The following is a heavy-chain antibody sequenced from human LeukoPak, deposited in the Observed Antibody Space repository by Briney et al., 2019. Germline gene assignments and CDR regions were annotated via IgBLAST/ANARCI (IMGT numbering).Heavy chain of an antibody. CDR3: AKDISGFDSYYYGMDV. Sequence: GGSLRPSCAASGFTFDDYAMHWVRQAPGKGLEWVSGISWNRGSIGYADSVKGRFTISRDNAKNSLYLQMNSLRAEDTALYYCAKDISGFDSYYYGMDVWGQGTTVTVSS. CDR2: ISWNRGSI. D-gene: IGHD6-25*01. J-gene: IGHJ6*02. CDR1: GFTFDDYA. V-gene: IGHV3-9*01.